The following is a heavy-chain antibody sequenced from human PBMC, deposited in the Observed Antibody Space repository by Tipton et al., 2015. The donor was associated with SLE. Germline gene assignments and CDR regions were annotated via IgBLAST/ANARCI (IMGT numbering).Heavy chain of an antibody. CDR1: GGSISSYY. J-gene: IGHJ6*02. V-gene: IGHV4-4*07. CDR3: ARQTPYPYGDPYYYYGMDV. CDR2: IYTSGST. Sequence: TLSLTCTVSGGSISSYYWSWIRQPAGKGLEWIGRIYTSGSTYYNPSLKSRVTISVDTSKNQFSLKLSSVTAADTAVYYCARQTPYPYGDPYYYYGMDVWGQGTTVTVSS. D-gene: IGHD4-17*01.